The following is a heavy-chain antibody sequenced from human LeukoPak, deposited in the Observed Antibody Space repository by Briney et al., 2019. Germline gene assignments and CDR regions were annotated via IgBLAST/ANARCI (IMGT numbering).Heavy chain of an antibody. V-gene: IGHV3-74*03. CDR1: GFTFSSYW. CDR3: YGANAEH. CDR2: TNTDGSST. D-gene: IGHD4-23*01. J-gene: IGHJ1*01. Sequence: GGSLRLSCAASGFTFSSYWMHWVRQAPGEGLVWVSGTNTDGSSTMYADSVKGRFTIARDNAKNTLYLQMNSLRAEDTAVYYCYGANAEHWGQGTLVTVSS.